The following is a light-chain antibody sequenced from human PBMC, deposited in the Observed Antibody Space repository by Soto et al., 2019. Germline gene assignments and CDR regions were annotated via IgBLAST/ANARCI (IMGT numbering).Light chain of an antibody. Sequence: EKVMTQSPATLSVSPGERATLSCRASQTVKTRLAGYQQKPGQAPRLLIYDAFTRATGIPARFSGSASGTEFTLAISSLQSEDFAVYYCQQYDEWPLTFGGGTKVEIK. CDR1: QTVKTR. J-gene: IGKJ4*01. V-gene: IGKV3-15*01. CDR3: QQYDEWPLT. CDR2: DAF.